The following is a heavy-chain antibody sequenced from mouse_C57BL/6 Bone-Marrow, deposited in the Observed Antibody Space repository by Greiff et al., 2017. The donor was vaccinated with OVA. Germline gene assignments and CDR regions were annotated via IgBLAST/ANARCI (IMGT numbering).Heavy chain of an antibody. V-gene: IGHV14-4*01. CDR2: IDPENGDT. CDR1: GFNIKDDY. CDR3: TTYYGNSPYAMDY. Sequence: EVQGVESGAELVRPGASVKLSCTASGFNIKDDYMHWVKQRPEQGLEWIGWIDPENGDTEYASKFQGKATITADTSSNTAYLQLSSLTSEDTAVYYCTTYYGNSPYAMDYWGQGASVTVSS. J-gene: IGHJ4*01. D-gene: IGHD2-1*01.